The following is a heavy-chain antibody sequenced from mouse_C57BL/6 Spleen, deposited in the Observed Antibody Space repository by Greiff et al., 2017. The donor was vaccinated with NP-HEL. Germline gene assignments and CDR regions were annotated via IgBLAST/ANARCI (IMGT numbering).Heavy chain of an antibody. CDR2: ISDGGSYT. D-gene: IGHD2-4*01. V-gene: IGHV5-4*01. Sequence: EVKLMESGGGLVKPGGSLKLSCAASGFTFSSYAMSWVRQTPEKRLEWVATISDGGSYTYYPDNVKGRFTISRDNAKNNLYLQMSHLKSEDTAMYYCARDRYDYEDYFDYWGQGTTLTVSS. CDR1: GFTFSSYA. J-gene: IGHJ2*01. CDR3: ARDRYDYEDYFDY.